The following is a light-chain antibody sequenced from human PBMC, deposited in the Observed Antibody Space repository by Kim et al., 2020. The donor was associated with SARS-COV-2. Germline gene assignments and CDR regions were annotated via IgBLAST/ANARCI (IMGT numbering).Light chain of an antibody. V-gene: IGLV3-19*01. CDR3: NSRDSSGHHHYV. CDR2: GKN. Sequence: LGQTVRITCQGDSLRSYYASWYQQKPGQTPVLVIYGKNNRPSGIPDRFSGSSSGNTASLTITGAQAEDEADYDCNSRDSSGHHHYVFGTGTKVTVL. J-gene: IGLJ1*01. CDR1: SLRSYY.